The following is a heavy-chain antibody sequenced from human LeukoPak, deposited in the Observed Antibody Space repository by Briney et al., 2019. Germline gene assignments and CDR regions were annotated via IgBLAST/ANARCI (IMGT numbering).Heavy chain of an antibody. D-gene: IGHD6-13*01. V-gene: IGHV3-11*06. CDR1: GVTVSSNY. J-gene: IGHJ4*02. CDR3: ARGFGPLGSWSIDY. CDR2: ISSSNRYT. Sequence: GGSLRLSCAASGVTVSSNYMSWIRQAPGKGLEWVSYISSSNRYTNYADSVKGRFTISRDNAKNSLYLQMNSLRDEDSAVYYCARGFGPLGSWSIDYWGQGTLVTVSS.